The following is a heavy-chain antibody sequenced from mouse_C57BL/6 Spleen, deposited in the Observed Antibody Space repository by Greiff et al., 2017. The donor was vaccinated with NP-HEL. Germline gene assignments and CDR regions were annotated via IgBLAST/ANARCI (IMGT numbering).Heavy chain of an antibody. D-gene: IGHD2-4*01. J-gene: IGHJ3*01. Sequence: VQLQQSGAELVMPGASVKLSCKASGYTFTSYWMHWVKQRPGQGLEWIGEIDPSDSYTNYNQKFKGQSTLTVDKSSSTAYMQLSSLTSEDSAVYACASYYDAVGFAYWGQGTLVTVSA. CDR3: ASYYDAVGFAY. CDR1: GYTFTSYW. V-gene: IGHV1-69*01. CDR2: IDPSDSYT.